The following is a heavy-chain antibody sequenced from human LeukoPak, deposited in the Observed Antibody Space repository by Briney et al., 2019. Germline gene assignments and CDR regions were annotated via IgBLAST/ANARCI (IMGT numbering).Heavy chain of an antibody. J-gene: IGHJ4*02. V-gene: IGHV3-23*01. CDR3: AKEPARAH. D-gene: IGHD2-2*01. CDR2: FSGSGGST. Sequence: QXPGXGVGCRSGFSGSGGSTYYADSVQGRFTISRDNSKTTLYLQMNSLSAEDTAVYYCAKEPARAHWGQGTLVTVSS.